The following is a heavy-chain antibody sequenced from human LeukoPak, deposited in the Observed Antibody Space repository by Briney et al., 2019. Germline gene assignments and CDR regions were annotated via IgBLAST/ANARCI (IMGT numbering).Heavy chain of an antibody. V-gene: IGHV3-30*02. CDR2: IRFDGSYE. J-gene: IGHJ6*03. CDR3: AKGRSRAYYYMDV. Sequence: GGSLRLSCAASGFTFSSYGMHWVRQAPGKGLEWVTFIRFDGSYEDYADSVKGRFTISRDNSKNTLYLQMNSLRAEDTAVYYCAKGRSRAYYYMDVWGKGTTVTISS. CDR1: GFTFSSYG.